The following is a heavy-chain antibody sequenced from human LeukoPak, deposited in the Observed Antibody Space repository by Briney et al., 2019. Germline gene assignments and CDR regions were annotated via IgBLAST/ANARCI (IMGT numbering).Heavy chain of an antibody. J-gene: IGHJ4*02. V-gene: IGHV3-21*04. CDR1: GVTFSGYS. CDR3: AKYRSNTYYYDSSGYD. CDR2: ISSSSSYI. D-gene: IGHD3-22*01. Sequence: GGSLRLSCAASGVTFSGYSLNWVRQAPGKGLEWVSSISSSSSYIHYTDSVKGRFTVSRDNAKNSLFLQMNTLRAEDTAVYYCAKYRSNTYYYDSSGYDWGQGTLVTVSS.